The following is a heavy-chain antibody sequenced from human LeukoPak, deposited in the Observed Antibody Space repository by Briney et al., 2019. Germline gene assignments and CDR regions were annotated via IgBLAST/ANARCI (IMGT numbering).Heavy chain of an antibody. J-gene: IGHJ4*02. CDR3: ARGSSCGSTSCYQPYRRRFDY. V-gene: IGHV4-34*01. Sequence: SETLSLTCAVYGGSFSGYYWSWIRQPPGKGLEWIGEINHSGSTNYNPSLKSRVTISVDTSKNQFSLKLSSVTAADTAVYYCARGSSCGSTSCYQPYRRRFDYWGQGTLVTVSS. D-gene: IGHD2-2*01. CDR1: GGSFSGYY. CDR2: INHSGST.